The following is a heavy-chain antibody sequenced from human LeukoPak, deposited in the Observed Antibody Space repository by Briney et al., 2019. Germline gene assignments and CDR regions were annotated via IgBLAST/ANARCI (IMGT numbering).Heavy chain of an antibody. CDR1: GFTFSSYA. J-gene: IGHJ6*03. Sequence: GGSLRLSCAASGFTFSSYAMSWVRQAPGKGLEWVSAISGSGGSTYYADSVKGRFTISRDNSKNTLYLQMNSLRAEDTAVYCCAKGLMVRGVDYYYMDVWGKGTTVTVSS. D-gene: IGHD3-10*01. CDR3: AKGLMVRGVDYYYMDV. CDR2: ISGSGGST. V-gene: IGHV3-23*01.